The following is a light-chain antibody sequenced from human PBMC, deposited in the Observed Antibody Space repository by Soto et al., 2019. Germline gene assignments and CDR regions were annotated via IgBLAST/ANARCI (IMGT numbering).Light chain of an antibody. Sequence: QSVLTQPPSASGPPGQRVTISCSGSRSNIGSNSVNWYQQLPGAAPKLLIYNTDQRPSGIPDRFSGSKSGTSASLAISGLRSEDELDYYCSTWDDGLDTPVFGGGTRLTVL. CDR2: NTD. J-gene: IGLJ2*01. CDR3: STWDDGLDTPV. V-gene: IGLV1-44*01. CDR1: RSNIGSNS.